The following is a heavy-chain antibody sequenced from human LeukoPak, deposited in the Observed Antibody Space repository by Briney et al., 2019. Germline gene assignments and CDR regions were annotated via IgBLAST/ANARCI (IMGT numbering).Heavy chain of an antibody. D-gene: IGHD6-19*01. Sequence: AGGSLRLSCAASGFIFSTYWMTWVRQAPGKGLEWVANIKYDGSETYYVDSVKGRFTISRDNAKNSLYLQINSRRVEDTAVYYCARREATGCLSFGYWGQGTLVSVSS. CDR3: ARREATGCLSFGY. V-gene: IGHV3-7*04. CDR2: IKYDGSET. CDR1: GFIFSTYW. J-gene: IGHJ4*02.